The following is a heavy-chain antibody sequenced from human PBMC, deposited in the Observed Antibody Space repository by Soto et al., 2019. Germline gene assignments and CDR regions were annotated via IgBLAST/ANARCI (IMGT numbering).Heavy chain of an antibody. Sequence: ASVKVSCKVSGTSLSGLPMHWVRQAPGKGLEWMGSLDYEEGERSFAHRFQGRLTVTEDISTDTAYMELSSLMSEDTAVYYCAAGVTTFDYWGQGTLVTVSS. CDR3: AAGVTTFDY. D-gene: IGHD4-17*01. J-gene: IGHJ4*02. CDR1: GTSLSGLP. CDR2: LDYEEGER. V-gene: IGHV1-24*01.